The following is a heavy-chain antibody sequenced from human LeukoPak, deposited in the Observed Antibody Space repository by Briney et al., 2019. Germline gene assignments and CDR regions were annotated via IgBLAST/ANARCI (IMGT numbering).Heavy chain of an antibody. CDR1: GYTFTSYY. V-gene: IGHV1-46*01. CDR2: INPSGGST. D-gene: IGHD6-6*01. J-gene: IGHJ6*02. Sequence: ASVKVSCKASGYTFTSYYMHWVRQAPGQGLEWRGIINPSGGSTSYAQKFQGRVTMTRDTSTSTVYMELSSLRSEDTAVYYCARVQSRSSSSRGPYYYGMDVWGQGTTVTVSS. CDR3: ARVQSRSSSSRGPYYYGMDV.